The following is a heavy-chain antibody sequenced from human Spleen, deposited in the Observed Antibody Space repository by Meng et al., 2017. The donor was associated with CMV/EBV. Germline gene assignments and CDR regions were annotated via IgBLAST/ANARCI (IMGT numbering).Heavy chain of an antibody. D-gene: IGHD1-26*01. J-gene: IGHJ4*02. CDR1: GGSISINNW. V-gene: IGHV4-4*02. CDR3: ARVGTSGSSEFFDY. Sequence: SGGSISINNWWTWVRQPPGRGLEWIGEIYHSGSTTYNPSLKSRVTISLDKSKNQFSLKLRSVTAADTAVYYCARVGTSGSSEFFDYWGQGTLVTVSS. CDR2: IYHSGST.